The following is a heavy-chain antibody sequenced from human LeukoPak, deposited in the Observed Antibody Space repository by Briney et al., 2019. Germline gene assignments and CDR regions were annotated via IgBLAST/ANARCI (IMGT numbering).Heavy chain of an antibody. CDR1: GFTFRSYN. Sequence: PGGSLRLSCAASGFTFRSYNMNWLRQAPGKGLEWVSSISGSSSYIYYADSVKGRFTISRDNAKISLYLQMNSLRAEDTAVYYCARDGYSYGSDYWGQGTLVTVSS. D-gene: IGHD5-18*01. J-gene: IGHJ4*02. V-gene: IGHV3-21*01. CDR2: ISGSSSYI. CDR3: ARDGYSYGSDY.